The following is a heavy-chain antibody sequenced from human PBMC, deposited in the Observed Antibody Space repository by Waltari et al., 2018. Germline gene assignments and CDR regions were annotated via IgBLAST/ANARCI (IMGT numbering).Heavy chain of an antibody. J-gene: IGHJ3*02. CDR3: ARDRPNYLDAFDI. V-gene: IGHV4-61*02. Sequence: QVQLQESGPGLVKPSQTLSLTCTVAGGAIGSGSYYWRCSRQPAGKGLEWTGRIYTSGSTNYNPSLKSRVTISVDTSKNQFSLKLSSVTAADTAVYYCARDRPNYLDAFDIWGQGTMVTVSS. D-gene: IGHD1-7*01. CDR1: GGAIGSGSYY. CDR2: IYTSGST.